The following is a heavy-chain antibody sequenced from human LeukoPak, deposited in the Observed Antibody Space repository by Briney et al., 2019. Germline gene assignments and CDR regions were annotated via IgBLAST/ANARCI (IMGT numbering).Heavy chain of an antibody. CDR1: GGSISSSNYY. Sequence: SETLSLTCTVSGGSISSSNYYWGRIRQPPGKGLEWIGTIYYSGNTYYNPSLKTRVTISVDTSKKLFSLKLSSVTAADTAVYYCARHLFGSGYYPDYWGQGTLVTVSS. CDR2: IYYSGNT. D-gene: IGHD3-22*01. CDR3: ARHLFGSGYYPDY. J-gene: IGHJ4*02. V-gene: IGHV4-39*01.